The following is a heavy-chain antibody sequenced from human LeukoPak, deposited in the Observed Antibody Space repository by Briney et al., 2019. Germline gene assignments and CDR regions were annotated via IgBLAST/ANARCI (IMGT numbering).Heavy chain of an antibody. V-gene: IGHV1-2*02. Sequence: GASVKVSCNASGYTFTAYHIHWVRQAPGQGLEWMGWSNPNSGVTRCAQKFEGRVTMTRDTSISTAYMELSRLRSDDTAVYYCTRDDSSSDFNAFDIWGQGTMVTVSS. D-gene: IGHD6-13*01. CDR2: SNPNSGVT. CDR3: TRDDSSSDFNAFDI. CDR1: GYTFTAYH. J-gene: IGHJ3*02.